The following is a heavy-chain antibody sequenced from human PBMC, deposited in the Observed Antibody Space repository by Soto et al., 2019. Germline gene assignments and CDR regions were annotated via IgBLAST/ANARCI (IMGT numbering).Heavy chain of an antibody. CDR3: ASP. CDR2: IYYSGST. Sequence: QLQLQGSGPGLVKPSETLSLICTVSGGSISSRSYYWGWIRQPPGKVLEWIATIYYSGSTYYNPSLKRRFTIPVDTSKNQFSLRMTSATAAYTAVYNWASPW. CDR1: GGSISSRSYY. J-gene: IGHJ5*02. V-gene: IGHV4-39*01.